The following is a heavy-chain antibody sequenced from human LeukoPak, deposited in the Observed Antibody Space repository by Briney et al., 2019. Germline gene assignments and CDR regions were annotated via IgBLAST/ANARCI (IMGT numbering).Heavy chain of an antibody. Sequence: SETLSLTCTVSGGSISSYYWSWIRQPPGKGLEWIGYIYYSGSTNYNPYLKSSVTISVDTSKTQFSLKLSSVTAADTAVYYCAAYYGSGSPFDYWGQGTLVTVSS. V-gene: IGHV4-59*01. J-gene: IGHJ4*02. CDR2: IYYSGST. CDR3: AAYYGSGSPFDY. D-gene: IGHD3-10*01. CDR1: GGSISSYY.